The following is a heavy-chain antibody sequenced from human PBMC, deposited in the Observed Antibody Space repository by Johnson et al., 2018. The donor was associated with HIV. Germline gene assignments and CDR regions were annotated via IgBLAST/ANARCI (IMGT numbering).Heavy chain of an antibody. J-gene: IGHJ3*02. CDR3: ASLAAQDAFDI. CDR2: INWNGGST. Sequence: VQLVESGGGLVKPGGSLRLSCAASGFTFSSYAMSWVRQAPGKGLEWVSGINWNGGSTGYADSVKGRFTISRDNAKNSLYLQMNSLRAEDTALYYCASLAAQDAFDIWGQGTMVTVSS. D-gene: IGHD6-25*01. V-gene: IGHV3-20*04. CDR1: GFTFSSYA.